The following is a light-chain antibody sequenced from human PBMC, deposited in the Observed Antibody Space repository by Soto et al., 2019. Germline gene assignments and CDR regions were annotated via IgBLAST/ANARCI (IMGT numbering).Light chain of an antibody. Sequence: EIVLTQSPGTLSLSPGERATLSCRASQSVSSSYLAWYQQKPGQAPRLLIYGASSRATGIPDRFSGSGSGTDFTLTISSLEPEDFAVYYCQQRSKWITFGQGTRLEI. CDR1: QSVSSSY. CDR2: GAS. J-gene: IGKJ5*01. CDR3: QQRSKWIT. V-gene: IGKV3D-20*02.